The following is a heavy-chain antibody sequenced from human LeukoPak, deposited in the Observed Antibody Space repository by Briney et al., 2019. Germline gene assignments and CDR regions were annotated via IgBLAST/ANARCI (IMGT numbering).Heavy chain of an antibody. V-gene: IGHV1-2*02. Sequence: ASVKVSCKASGYTFTGYYMHWVRQAPGQGLEWMGWINPNSGGTNYAQKFQGRVTMTRDTSISTAYMELSRLRSDDTAVYYCARAENSGFYYNYWGQGTLVTVSS. CDR2: INPNSGGT. CDR3: ARAENSGFYYNY. D-gene: IGHD3-22*01. CDR1: GYTFTGYY. J-gene: IGHJ4*02.